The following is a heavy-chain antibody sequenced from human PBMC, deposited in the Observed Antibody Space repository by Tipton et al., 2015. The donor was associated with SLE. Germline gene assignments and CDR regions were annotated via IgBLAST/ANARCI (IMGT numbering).Heavy chain of an antibody. J-gene: IGHJ4*02. Sequence: TLSLTCTVSGGSMSSHYWSWIRQPPGKGLEWIGYIYYSGSTNYNPSLKSRVTISVDTSKNQFSLKLSSVTAADTAVYYCARQEIDYSSSRAFDYWGQGTLVTVSS. CDR3: ARQEIDYSSSRAFDY. D-gene: IGHD6-13*01. CDR2: IYYSGST. CDR1: GGSMSSHY. V-gene: IGHV4-59*11.